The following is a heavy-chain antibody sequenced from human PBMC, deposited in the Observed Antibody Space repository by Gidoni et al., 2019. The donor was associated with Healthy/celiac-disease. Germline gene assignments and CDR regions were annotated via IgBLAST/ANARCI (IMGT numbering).Heavy chain of an antibody. CDR1: GFTFSSYA. J-gene: IGHJ4*02. Sequence: EVQLLESGGGLVQPGGSLRLSCAASGFTFSSYAMSWVRQAPGKGLEWVSAISGSGGSTYYADSGKGRFTISRDNSKNTLYLQMNSLRAEDTAVYYCALRLGYCSSTSCSYSGSYFDYWGQGTLVTVSS. V-gene: IGHV3-23*01. D-gene: IGHD2-2*01. CDR3: ALRLGYCSSTSCSYSGSYFDY. CDR2: ISGSGGST.